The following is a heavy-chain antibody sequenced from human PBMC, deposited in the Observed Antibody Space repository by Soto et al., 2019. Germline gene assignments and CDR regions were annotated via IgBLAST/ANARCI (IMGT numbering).Heavy chain of an antibody. V-gene: IGHV3-9*01. Sequence: EVQLVESGGTLVQPGRSLRLSCAASGFTFDDYVMHCVRQAPVKGLEWGSGLTWNSGTLAYADSVKGRFTISRDNAKNSLYLQMNSLRAEDTALYYCAKAFTMFRGIPDDAFDTWGQGTMVTVSS. CDR1: GFTFDDYV. D-gene: IGHD3-10*01. J-gene: IGHJ3*02. CDR2: LTWNSGTL. CDR3: AKAFTMFRGIPDDAFDT.